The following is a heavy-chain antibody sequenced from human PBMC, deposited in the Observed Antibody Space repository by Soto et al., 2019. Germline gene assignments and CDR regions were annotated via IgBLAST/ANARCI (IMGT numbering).Heavy chain of an antibody. CDR2: IYYSGST. CDR1: GGSISSGGYY. CDR3: ARGHDPIVNYYFAY. D-gene: IGHD1-20*01. Sequence: PSETLSLTCTVSGGSISSGGYYWSWIRQHPGKGLEWIGYIYYSGSTYYNPSLKSRVTISVDTSKNQFSLKLSSVTAADTAVYYCARGHDPIVNYYFAYWGQGTLVTVSS. V-gene: IGHV4-31*03. J-gene: IGHJ4*02.